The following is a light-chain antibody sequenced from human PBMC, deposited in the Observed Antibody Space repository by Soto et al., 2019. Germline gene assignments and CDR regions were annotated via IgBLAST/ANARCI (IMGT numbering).Light chain of an antibody. Sequence: QSALTQPPSASGSPGQSVTISCTGTSSDVGGYNYVSWYQQYPGRAPKLMIYEVTKRPSGVPDRFSGSKSGNTASLTVAGRQAEDEADYSCSSYAASNNFYFVFGGGTQLTVL. CDR3: SSYAASNNFYFV. CDR2: EVT. J-gene: IGLJ3*02. V-gene: IGLV2-8*01. CDR1: SSDVGGYNY.